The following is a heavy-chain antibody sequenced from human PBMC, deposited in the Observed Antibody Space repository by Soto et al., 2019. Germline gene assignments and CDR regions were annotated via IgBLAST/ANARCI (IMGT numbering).Heavy chain of an antibody. D-gene: IGHD6-19*01. CDR3: ARFNIAVVDY. V-gene: IGHV4-34*01. CDR1: GGSFSGYY. CDR2: INHSGST. J-gene: IGHJ4*02. Sequence: SETLSLTCAVYGGSFSGYYWSWIRQPPGKGLEWIGEINHSGSTNYNPSLKSRVTISVDTSKNQFSLKLSSVTAADTAVYYCARFNIAVVDYWGQGTLVNVSS.